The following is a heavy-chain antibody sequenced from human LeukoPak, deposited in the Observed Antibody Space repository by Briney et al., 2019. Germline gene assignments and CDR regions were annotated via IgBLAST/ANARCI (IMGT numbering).Heavy chain of an antibody. CDR1: GFTFNDYW. CDR3: ARDLEMATTLYWYFDL. J-gene: IGHJ2*01. D-gene: IGHD5-24*01. V-gene: IGHV3-7*03. CDR2: INEDGSAK. Sequence: GGSLRLSCTASGFTFNDYWMTWVRQTPGKGLEWLANINEDGSAKNYVDSVKGRFTISRDNAVNSLYLQMNSLRAEDTAVYYCARDLEMATTLYWYFDLWGRGTLVTVSS.